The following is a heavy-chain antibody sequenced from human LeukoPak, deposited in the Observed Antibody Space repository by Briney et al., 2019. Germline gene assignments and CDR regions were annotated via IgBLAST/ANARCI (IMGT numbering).Heavy chain of an antibody. CDR2: IHYSGST. CDR1: GGSINSYY. J-gene: IGHJ3*02. Sequence: SETLSLTCTVSGGSINSYYWSWIRQPPGRGLEWVGSIHYSGSTSYNPSLRSRVTISVDKSKNQFFLKLSSVTATDTAVYYCARDSPSSSMPYVVYDAFDIWGQGTMVTVSS. CDR3: ARDSPSSSMPYVVYDAFDI. V-gene: IGHV4-59*01. D-gene: IGHD6-6*01.